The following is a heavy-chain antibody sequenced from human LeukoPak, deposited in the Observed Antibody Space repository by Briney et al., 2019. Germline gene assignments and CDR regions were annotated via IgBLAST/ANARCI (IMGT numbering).Heavy chain of an antibody. CDR2: ISGSRGST. J-gene: IGHJ4*02. CDR3: AKSGSYMQDHFDY. CDR1: GSTFSSDA. Sequence: GGSLRFSCASSGSTFSSDAMSGVRQARGKGLEWGSAISGSRGSTYYADSVKGRFTISRDNSKNTLYLQMNSLRAEDTAVYYCAKSGSYMQDHFDYWGQGTLVTVSS. D-gene: IGHD1-26*01. V-gene: IGHV3-23*01.